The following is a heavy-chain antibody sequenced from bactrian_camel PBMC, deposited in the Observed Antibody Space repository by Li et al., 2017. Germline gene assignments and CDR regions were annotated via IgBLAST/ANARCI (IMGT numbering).Heavy chain of an antibody. V-gene: IGHV3S31*01. CDR3: AADDRPANCRLRAYGY. Sequence: VQLVESGGGSVQAGGSVRLSCVASGFSFSAYAMTWVRQVPGKGLEWVAGIYHTGPSTYYTDSVKGRFTISRDNAKNTLYLQMNSLKPEDSAMYSCAADDRPANCRLRAYGYRGEGTQVTVS. CDR2: IYHTGPST. D-gene: IGHD7*01. CDR1: GFSFSAYA. J-gene: IGHJ6*01.